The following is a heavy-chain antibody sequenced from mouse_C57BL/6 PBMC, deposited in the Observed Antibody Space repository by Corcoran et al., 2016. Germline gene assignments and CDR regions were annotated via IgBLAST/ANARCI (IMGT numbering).Heavy chain of an antibody. CDR3: ARSGDYDSGAMDY. Sequence: QIQLVQSGPELKKPGETVKISCKASGYTFTTYGMSWVKQAPGKGLKWMGWINTYSGVPTYADDFKGRFAFSLETSASTAYLQINNLKNEDTATYFCARSGDYDSGAMDYWGQGTSVTVSS. CDR1: GYTFTTYG. CDR2: INTYSGVP. D-gene: IGHD2-4*01. V-gene: IGHV9-3*01. J-gene: IGHJ4*01.